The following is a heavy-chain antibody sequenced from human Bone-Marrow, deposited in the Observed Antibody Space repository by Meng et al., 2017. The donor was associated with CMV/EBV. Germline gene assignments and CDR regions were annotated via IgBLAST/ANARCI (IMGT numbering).Heavy chain of an antibody. J-gene: IGHJ4*02. CDR3: ARHPTVGGNWYFDY. D-gene: IGHD6-13*01. V-gene: IGHV5-51*01. Sequence: GESLKISCKGSGYSFTSYWIGWVRQMPGKGLDWMGVIHPGDSDTRYSPSFQGQVTISADKSIKTAYLQWSSLKASDTAMYYCARHPTVGGNWYFDYWGQGALVTVSS. CDR2: IHPGDSDT. CDR1: GYSFTSYW.